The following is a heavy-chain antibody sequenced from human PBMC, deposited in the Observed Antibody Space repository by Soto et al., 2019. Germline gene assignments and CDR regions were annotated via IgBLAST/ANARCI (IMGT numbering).Heavy chain of an antibody. CDR3: ARTYDDSGPNSGGYGFDI. J-gene: IGHJ3*02. D-gene: IGHD3-22*01. CDR1: GGSISSYY. Sequence: SETLSLTCSVSGGSISSYYWSWIRQPPGKGLEWIAYIYNSGTTNYNPSPKSRTTISVDTSKNQFSLKLNSVTAADTAVYYCARTYDDSGPNSGGYGFDIWGQGTMVTVSS. V-gene: IGHV4-59*01. CDR2: IYNSGTT.